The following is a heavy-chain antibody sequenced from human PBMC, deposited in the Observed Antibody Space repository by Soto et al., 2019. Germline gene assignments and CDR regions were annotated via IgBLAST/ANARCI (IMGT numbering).Heavy chain of an antibody. Sequence: SQTLSLTCAISVDSVSSNGGTWNWIRQSPSRGLEWLGRTYYRSKWYSDYAISVESRITINPDTSKNQFSLQLNSVTPEDTAVYYCARGPTALGYWGQGTLVTVSS. V-gene: IGHV6-1*01. J-gene: IGHJ4*02. CDR2: TYYRSKWYS. CDR3: ARGPTALGY. CDR1: VDSVSSNGGT.